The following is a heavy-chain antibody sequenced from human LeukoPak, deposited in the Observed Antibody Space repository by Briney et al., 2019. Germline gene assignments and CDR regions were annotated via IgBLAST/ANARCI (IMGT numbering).Heavy chain of an antibody. CDR1: GYTFTSYG. CDR3: ARRFTYNWNPYFDY. Sequence: ASVKVSCKASGYTFTSYGVSWVRQAPGQGLEWMGWISAYNGNTNYAQKLQGRVTMTTDTSTSTAYMELRSLRSDDTAVYYCARRFTYNWNPYFDYWGQGTLVTVSS. D-gene: IGHD1-20*01. J-gene: IGHJ4*02. CDR2: ISAYNGNT. V-gene: IGHV1-18*01.